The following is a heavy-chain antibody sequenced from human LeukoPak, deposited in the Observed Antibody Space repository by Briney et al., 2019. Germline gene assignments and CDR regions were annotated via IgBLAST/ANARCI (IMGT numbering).Heavy chain of an antibody. J-gene: IGHJ6*02. V-gene: IGHV4-59*01. D-gene: IGHD6-13*01. CDR2: IYYSGST. CDR1: GGSISSYY. CDR3: ARDSSWYGVDV. Sequence: SETLSLTCTVSGGSISSYYWSWIRQPPGKGLEWIGYIYYSGSTNYNPSLKSRVTISVDTSKNQFSLKLSSVTAADTAVYYSARDSSWYGVDVWGQGTTVTVSS.